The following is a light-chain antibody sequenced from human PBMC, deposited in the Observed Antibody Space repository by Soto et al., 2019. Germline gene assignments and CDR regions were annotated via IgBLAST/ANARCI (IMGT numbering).Light chain of an antibody. V-gene: IGLV2-11*01. CDR3: CSYAGSYVYV. J-gene: IGLJ1*01. Sequence: QSVLTQPRSVSGSPEQSVTISCTGTSSDVGGYNYVSWYQQHPGKAPKLVIYDVSKRPSGVPDRFSGSKSGNTASLTISGLQAEDEADYYCCSYAGSYVYVFGTGTKVTVL. CDR1: SSDVGGYNY. CDR2: DVS.